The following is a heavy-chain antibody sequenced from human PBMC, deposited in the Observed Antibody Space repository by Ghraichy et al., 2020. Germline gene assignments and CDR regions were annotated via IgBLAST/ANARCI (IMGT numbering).Heavy chain of an antibody. V-gene: IGHV1-2*06. CDR2: INPNSGGT. D-gene: IGHD3-10*01. CDR3: ATSRGVLGVGGYYYGIVV. CDR1: GYTFTGYY. Sequence: ASVKVSCKASGYTFTGYYMHWVRQAPGQGLEWMGRINPNSGGTNYAQKFQGRVTMTRDTSISTAYMELSRLRSDDTAVYYCATSRGVLGVGGYYYGIVVWGQGTTVTVSS. J-gene: IGHJ6*02.